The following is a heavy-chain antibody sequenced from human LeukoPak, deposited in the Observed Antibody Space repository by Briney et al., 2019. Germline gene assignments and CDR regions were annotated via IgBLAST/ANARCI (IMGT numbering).Heavy chain of an antibody. J-gene: IGHJ4*02. D-gene: IGHD1-1*01. V-gene: IGHV3-21*01. CDR3: VRHRTASDY. CDR2: ISSSSSYI. CDR1: GFTFSSYE. Sequence: GGSLRLSCAASGFTFSSYEMNWVRQAPGKGLEWVSSISSSSSYIYYADSVKGRFTISRDNAKNSLYLQMNSLRAEDTAIYYCVRHRTASDYWGQGALVTVSS.